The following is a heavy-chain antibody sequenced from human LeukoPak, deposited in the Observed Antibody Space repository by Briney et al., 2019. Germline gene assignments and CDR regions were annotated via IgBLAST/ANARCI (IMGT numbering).Heavy chain of an antibody. D-gene: IGHD3-3*01. J-gene: IGHJ4*02. V-gene: IGHV1-46*01. CDR3: AAPGASGFVGNFWSGPLDY. Sequence: ASVTVSCMSSGYTFTIHYMHWVRQAPGQGLEWLGIINPSAGTTTYPQGFQGRVTMTRDTSTSTVYMELSSLRSEDTAVYYCAAPGASGFVGNFWSGPLDYWGQGTLVTVSS. CDR1: GYTFTIHY. CDR2: INPSAGTT.